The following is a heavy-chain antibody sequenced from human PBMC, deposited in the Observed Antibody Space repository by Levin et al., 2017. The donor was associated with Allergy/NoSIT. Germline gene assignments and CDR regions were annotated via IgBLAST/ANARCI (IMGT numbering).Heavy chain of an antibody. V-gene: IGHV3-48*02. CDR3: ARNYMYAFDY. J-gene: IGHJ4*02. D-gene: IGHD5-24*01. CDR2: ISSTSTAI. CDR1: GFTFSDYT. Sequence: PGGSLRLSCAASGFTFSDYTMNWVRQPPGSGLEFISYISSTSTAIYYADSVKGRFTISRDKNSLYLQMNGLRDEDTAVYYCARNYMYAFDYWGQGILVTISS.